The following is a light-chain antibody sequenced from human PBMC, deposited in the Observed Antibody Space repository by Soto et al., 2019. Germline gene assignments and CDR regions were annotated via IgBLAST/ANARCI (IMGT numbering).Light chain of an antibody. V-gene: IGKV3D-20*02. CDR3: QHRSNWPPIT. J-gene: IGKJ5*01. CDR2: AVS. CDR1: RSVSSNY. Sequence: VLTQSPGTLSLSPGERATLSCRASRSVSSNYLGWYQQKPGQAPRLLIYAVSTRATGIPDRFSGSGSGTDFTLTISRLEPEDFAVYYCQHRSNWPPITFGQGTRLEIK.